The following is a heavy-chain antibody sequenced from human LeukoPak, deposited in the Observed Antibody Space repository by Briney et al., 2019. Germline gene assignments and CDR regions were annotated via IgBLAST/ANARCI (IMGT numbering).Heavy chain of an antibody. J-gene: IGHJ4*02. Sequence: GGSLRLSCAASGFTFSSYGMSWARQAPGKGLERVSGISGSDGTTYYADSVKGRFTISRDKSKNTLYLQMNSLRGDDTAVYYCAGGCSGGGCYSSYFDYWGQGTLVTVSS. CDR3: AGGCSGGGCYSSYFDY. D-gene: IGHD2-15*01. V-gene: IGHV3-23*01. CDR1: GFTFSSYG. CDR2: ISGSDGTT.